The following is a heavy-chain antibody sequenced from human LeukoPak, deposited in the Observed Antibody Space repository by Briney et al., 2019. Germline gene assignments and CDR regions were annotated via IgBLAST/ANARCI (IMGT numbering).Heavy chain of an antibody. J-gene: IGHJ6*03. D-gene: IGHD2-2*01. CDR1: GFTFSSYA. CDR2: ISGSGGST. V-gene: IGHV3-23*01. Sequence: PGGSLRLSCAASGFTFSSYAMSWVRQAPGKGLEWVSAISGSGGSTYYADSVKGRFTISRDNSKNTLYLQMYSLRAEDTAVYYCAKVDCSSTSCYLDYYYYYMDVWGKGTTVTVSS. CDR3: AKVDCSSTSCYLDYYYYYMDV.